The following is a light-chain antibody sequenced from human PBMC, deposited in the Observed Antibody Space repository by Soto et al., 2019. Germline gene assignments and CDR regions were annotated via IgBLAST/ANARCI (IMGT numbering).Light chain of an antibody. J-gene: IGKJ4*01. V-gene: IGKV3D-15*01. CDR1: QSVSSN. Sequence: EIVMTQSPATLSVSPGERATLSCRASQSVSSNLAWYQQKPGQAPRLLIYGASIRATGIPARFSGSGSGTEFTLTISRLQSEDFAVYYCQQYNNWPPRDTFGGGTKVEIK. CDR3: QQYNNWPPRDT. CDR2: GAS.